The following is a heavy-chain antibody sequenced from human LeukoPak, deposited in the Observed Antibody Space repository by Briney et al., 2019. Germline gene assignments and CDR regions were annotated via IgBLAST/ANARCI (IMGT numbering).Heavy chain of an antibody. V-gene: IGHV4-31*03. J-gene: IGHJ6*02. CDR1: GGSISSGGYY. D-gene: IGHD3-16*01. CDR2: IYYSGST. CDR3: ARLGLSDYYYGMDV. Sequence: SETLSLTCTVPGGSISSGGYYWSWIRQHPGRGLEWIGYIYYSGSTYYNPSLKSRVTISVDTSKNQFSLKLSSVTAADTAVYYCARLGLSDYYYGMDVWGQGTTVTVSS.